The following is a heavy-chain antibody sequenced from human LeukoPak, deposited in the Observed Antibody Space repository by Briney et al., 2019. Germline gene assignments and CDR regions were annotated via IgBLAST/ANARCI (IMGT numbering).Heavy chain of an antibody. CDR1: GFTFSSYS. D-gene: IGHD2-2*01. CDR3: ARRVVQGDWFDP. Sequence: GGSLRLSCAASGFTFSSYSMNWVRQAPGKGLEWVSSISSSSSYIYYADSVKGRFTISRDNAKNSLYLQMNSLRAEDTAVYYCARRVVQGDWFDPWGQGTLVTVSS. CDR2: ISSSSSYI. J-gene: IGHJ5*02. V-gene: IGHV3-21*01.